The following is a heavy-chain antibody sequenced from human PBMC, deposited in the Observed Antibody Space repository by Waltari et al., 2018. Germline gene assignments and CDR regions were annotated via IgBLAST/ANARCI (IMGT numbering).Heavy chain of an antibody. CDR1: GGSISSYY. D-gene: IGHD4-17*01. CDR2: IISSGRT. CDR3: ARDGTVTTAGAERYYYGMDV. J-gene: IGHJ6*02. V-gene: IGHV4-59*01. Sequence: QVQLQESGPGLVKPSETLSLTCTVSGGSISSYYWSWIRQPPGKGLEWMGYIISSGRTNYNPSLKSRVTISVDTSKNQFSLKLSSVTAADTAVYYCARDGTVTTAGAERYYYGMDVWGQGTTVTVSS.